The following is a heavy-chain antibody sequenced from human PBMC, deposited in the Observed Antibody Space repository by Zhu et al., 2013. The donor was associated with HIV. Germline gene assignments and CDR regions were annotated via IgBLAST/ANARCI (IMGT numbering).Heavy chain of an antibody. CDR3: ARVFSSWPRGRFDY. Sequence: VQLQESGPGLVKPSETLSLTCTVSGYSISSGYYWGWIRQPPGKGLEWIGSIYHSGSTYYNPSLKSRVTISVDTSKNQFSLKLSSVTAADTAVYYCARVFSSWPRGRFDYWGQGTLVTVSS. J-gene: IGHJ4*02. CDR1: GYSISSGYY. D-gene: IGHD6-13*01. V-gene: IGHV4-38-2*02. CDR2: IYHSGST.